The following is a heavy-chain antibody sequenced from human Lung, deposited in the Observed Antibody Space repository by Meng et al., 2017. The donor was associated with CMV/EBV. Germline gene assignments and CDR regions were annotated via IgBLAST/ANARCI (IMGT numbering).Heavy chain of an antibody. CDR2: MYYSANT. V-gene: IGHV4-39*01. Sequence: SXTXSLXCTVSGDSITSSSYYWGWIRQPPGKGLEWTGSMYYSANTYYNPSPKSRVTISVDTSQNQFSLTLTSVTAADTAVYYCAFSSGADYGSGSRDYWGQGTLVTVSS. D-gene: IGHD3-10*01. CDR1: GDSITSSSYY. CDR3: AFSSGADYGSGSRDY. J-gene: IGHJ4*02.